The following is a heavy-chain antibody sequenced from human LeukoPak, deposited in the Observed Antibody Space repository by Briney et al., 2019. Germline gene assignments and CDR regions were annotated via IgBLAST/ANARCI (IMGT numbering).Heavy chain of an antibody. D-gene: IGHD1-14*01. CDR2: INPGGSSI. CDR1: GFTFSSYW. CDR3: ARSNQADDY. Sequence: HPGRSLRLSCAASGFTFSSYWMHWVRQVPGKGLVWVARINPGGSSITYADSVKGRFTNSRDNAKNTLYLQMDSLRAEDTGVYYCARSNQADDYWGQGTLVTVSS. J-gene: IGHJ4*02. V-gene: IGHV3-74*01.